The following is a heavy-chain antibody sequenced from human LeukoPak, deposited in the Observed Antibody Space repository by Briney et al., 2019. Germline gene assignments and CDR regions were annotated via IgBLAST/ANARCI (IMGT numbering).Heavy chain of an antibody. CDR2: MNPNSGNT. CDR1: GYTFTSYD. J-gene: IGHJ4*02. V-gene: IGHV1-8*01. D-gene: IGHD3-3*01. CDR3: ARGGLRFLEWLSDFDY. Sequence: ASVKVSCKASGYTFTSYDINWVRQATGQGLEWMGWMNPNSGNTGYAQKFQGRVTMSRNTSISTAYMELSSLRSEDTAVYYCARGGLRFLEWLSDFDYRGQGTLVTVSS.